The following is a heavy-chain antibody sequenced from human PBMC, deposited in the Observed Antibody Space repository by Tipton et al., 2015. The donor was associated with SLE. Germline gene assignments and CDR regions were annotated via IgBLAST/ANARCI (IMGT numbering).Heavy chain of an antibody. Sequence: SLRLSCAASGFTFDDYAMHWVRQPPGKGLEYVAGISWNSGSIGYADSVKGRFSVSRDSANNSLYLQMNNLGAEDTAVYYCARGVGGSFYSWGQGTLVTVSS. V-gene: IGHV3-9*01. J-gene: IGHJ5*02. D-gene: IGHD1-26*01. CDR1: GFTFDDYA. CDR3: ARGVGGSFYS. CDR2: ISWNSGSI.